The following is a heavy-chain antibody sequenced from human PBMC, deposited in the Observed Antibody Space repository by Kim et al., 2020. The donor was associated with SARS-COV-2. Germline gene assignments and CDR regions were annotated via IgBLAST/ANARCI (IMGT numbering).Heavy chain of an antibody. V-gene: IGHV3-74*01. CDR1: GFTFSSYW. Sequence: GGSLRLSCAASGFTFSSYWMHWVRQAPGKGLVWVSRINSDGSSTSYADSVKGRFTISRDNAKNTLYLQMNSLRAEDTAVYYCARGRGRIAAAGNNWFDPWGQGTLVTVSS. CDR2: INSDGSST. CDR3: ARGRGRIAAAGNNWFDP. J-gene: IGHJ5*02. D-gene: IGHD6-13*01.